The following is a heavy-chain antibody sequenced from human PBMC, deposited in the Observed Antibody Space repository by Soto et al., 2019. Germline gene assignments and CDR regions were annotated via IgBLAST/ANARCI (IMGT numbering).Heavy chain of an antibody. J-gene: IGHJ6*02. CDR3: ARGWMGATTGGSEDYYGMAV. D-gene: IGHD1-26*01. CDR1: GYSFTSYW. CDR2: IYPGDSDT. Sequence: EVQLVQSGAEVKKPGESLKISCKGSGYSFTSYWIGWVRQMPGKGLEWMGIIYPGDSDTRYSPSFQGQVTISADKSISTAYLQWGSLKASDTAMYYCARGWMGATTGGSEDYYGMAVWGQGTTVTVSS. V-gene: IGHV5-51*01.